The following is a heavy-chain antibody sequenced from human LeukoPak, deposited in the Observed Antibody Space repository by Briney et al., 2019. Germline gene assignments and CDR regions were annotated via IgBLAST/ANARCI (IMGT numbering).Heavy chain of an antibody. CDR3: ARDVAGSGSSHYYYYMDV. CDR2: IYSGGST. Sequence: GGSLRLSCAASGFTVSSNYMSWVRQAPGKGLEWVSVIYSGGSTYYADSVKGRFTISRDNAKNSLYLQMNSLRAEDTAVYYCARDVAGSGSSHYYYYMDVWGKGTTVTVSS. D-gene: IGHD3-10*01. J-gene: IGHJ6*03. CDR1: GFTVSSNY. V-gene: IGHV3-53*01.